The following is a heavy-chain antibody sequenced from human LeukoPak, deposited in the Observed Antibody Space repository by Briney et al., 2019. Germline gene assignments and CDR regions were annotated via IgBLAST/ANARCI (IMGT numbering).Heavy chain of an antibody. Sequence: ASVKVSCKASGYTFTCYYIHWVRQAPGQGLEWMGWINANSGVTKDAQRFQGRVTMTRDTSISTAYMELSRLRSDDTAVYYCARLRFGDAFDIWGQGTMVTVSS. CDR1: GYTFTCYY. V-gene: IGHV1-2*02. J-gene: IGHJ3*02. CDR2: INANSGVT. CDR3: ARLRFGDAFDI. D-gene: IGHD3-10*01.